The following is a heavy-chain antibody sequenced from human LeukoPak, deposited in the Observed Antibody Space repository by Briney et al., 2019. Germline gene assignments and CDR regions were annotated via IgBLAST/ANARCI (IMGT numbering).Heavy chain of an antibody. Sequence: GASLRLSCAASGFTFSSYATSWVRQAPGKGLEWASTISGSGGSTYYADSVKGRFTISRDNSKNTLYLQMNSLRVEDTAVYYCAKDRSVGVAIYYYYGMDVWGQETTVTVSS. J-gene: IGHJ6*02. V-gene: IGHV3-23*01. CDR2: ISGSGGST. D-gene: IGHD3-3*01. CDR1: GFTFSSYA. CDR3: AKDRSVGVAIYYYYGMDV.